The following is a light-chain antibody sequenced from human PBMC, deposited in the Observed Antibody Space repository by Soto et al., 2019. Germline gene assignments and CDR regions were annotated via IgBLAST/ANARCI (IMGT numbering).Light chain of an antibody. CDR3: QSYDSSLIYV. J-gene: IGLJ1*01. CDR2: GNS. Sequence: QSVLTQPPSVSGAPGQRVTISCTGSSSNIGAGYDVHWYQQLPGTAPKLLIYGNSNRPSGVPDRFSGSKSGTSAFLAITGFQAEDEADYYCQSYDSSLIYVFGTGTKLTVL. CDR1: SSNIGAGYD. V-gene: IGLV1-40*01.